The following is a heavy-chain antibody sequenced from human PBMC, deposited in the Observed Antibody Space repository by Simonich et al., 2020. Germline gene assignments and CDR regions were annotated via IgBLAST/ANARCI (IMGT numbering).Heavy chain of an antibody. CDR1: GFTFSSYW. CDR3: AREYSSSSDPYWYFDL. CDR2: IKQDGSEK. V-gene: IGHV3-7*01. Sequence: EVQLVESGGGLVQPGGSLRLSCAASGFTFSSYWMSWVRQAPGKGRGGGANIKQDGSEKYYVDSVKGRFTISRDNAKNSLYLQMNSLRAEDTAVYYCAREYSSSSDPYWYFDLWGRGTLVTVSS. J-gene: IGHJ2*01. D-gene: IGHD6-6*01.